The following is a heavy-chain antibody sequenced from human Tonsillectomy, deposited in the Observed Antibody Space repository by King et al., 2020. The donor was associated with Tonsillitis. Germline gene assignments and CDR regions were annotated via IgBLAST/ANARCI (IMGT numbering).Heavy chain of an antibody. D-gene: IGHD3-9*01. J-gene: IGHJ4*02. Sequence: TLKESGPALVKPPQTLTLTCTFSGFSLSTSGMRVSWIRQPPGKALEWLARIDWDDDKFYSPSLKTRLTISKDTSKNQVVLTMTNMDPVDTATYYCARSDILTGYYYFDYWGQGTLVTVSS. CDR1: GFSLSTSGMR. CDR2: IDWDDDK. CDR3: ARSDILTGYYYFDY. V-gene: IGHV2-70*04.